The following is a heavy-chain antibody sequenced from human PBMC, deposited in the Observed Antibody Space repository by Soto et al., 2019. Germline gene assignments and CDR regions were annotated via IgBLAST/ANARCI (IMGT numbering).Heavy chain of an antibody. CDR3: ASRKGSPYFDY. D-gene: IGHD3-10*01. Sequence: PSETQSLTSAVYGGSCSGYYWTWIRQPPGTGLEWIGEINHSGSTYYNPSLKSRVTISVDTSKNQFSLKLSSVTAADTAVYYCASRKGSPYFDYWGQGTLVTVSS. J-gene: IGHJ4*02. CDR1: GGSCSGYY. CDR2: INHSGST. V-gene: IGHV4-34*01.